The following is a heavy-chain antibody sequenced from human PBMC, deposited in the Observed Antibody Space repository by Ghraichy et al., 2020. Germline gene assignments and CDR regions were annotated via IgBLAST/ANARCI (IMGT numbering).Heavy chain of an antibody. Sequence: SETLSLTCTVSGGSVSSGSYYWSWIRQPPGKGLEWIGYIYYSGSTNYNPSLKSRVTISVDTSKNQFSLKLSSVTAADTAVYYCARDTRTIFGVVSQYYYYDGMDVWGQGTTVTVSS. J-gene: IGHJ6*02. CDR1: GGSVSSGSYY. CDR2: IYYSGST. D-gene: IGHD3-3*01. CDR3: ARDTRTIFGVVSQYYYYDGMDV. V-gene: IGHV4-61*01.